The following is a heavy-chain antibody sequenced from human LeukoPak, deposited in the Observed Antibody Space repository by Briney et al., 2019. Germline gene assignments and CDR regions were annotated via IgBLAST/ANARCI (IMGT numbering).Heavy chain of an antibody. V-gene: IGHV1-2*02. Sequence: ASVKVSCKASGYTFTSYDINWVRQATGQGLEWMGWINPNTGGTNYAQKFQGRVTMTRDTSISTAYMELSRLRSDDTAVYYCATFAGEHQAPFDYWGQGTLVTVSS. J-gene: IGHJ4*02. CDR1: GYTFTSYD. CDR2: INPNTGGT. D-gene: IGHD1-26*01. CDR3: ATFAGEHQAPFDY.